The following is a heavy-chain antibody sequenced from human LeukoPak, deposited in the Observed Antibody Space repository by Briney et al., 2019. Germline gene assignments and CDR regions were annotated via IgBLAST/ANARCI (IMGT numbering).Heavy chain of an antibody. CDR1: GGSISSGSY. J-gene: IGHJ4*02. CDR2: TYQSGNT. CDR3: ARRGTSSESDY. V-gene: IGHV4-38-2*02. Sequence: SETLSLTCTVSGGSISSGSYWGWIRQPPGKGLEWIGTTYQSGNTFYNPSLKSRVTISVDTSKNQFSLKLNSVTAADTAVYYCARRGTSSESDYWGQGTLVTVSS. D-gene: IGHD6-6*01.